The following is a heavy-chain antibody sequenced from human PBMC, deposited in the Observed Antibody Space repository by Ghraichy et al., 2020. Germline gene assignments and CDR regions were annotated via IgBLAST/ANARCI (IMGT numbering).Heavy chain of an antibody. J-gene: IGHJ6*02. V-gene: IGHV3-7*01. Sequence: GGSLRLSCAASGFTFSSDWMSWVRQAPGKGLEWVANIKQDGSEKYYVDSVKGRFTISRDNAKNSLYLQMNSLRAEDTAVYYCARIESSSWYYYYYGMDVWGQGTTVTVSS. CDR2: IKQDGSEK. D-gene: IGHD6-13*01. CDR1: GFTFSSDW. CDR3: ARIESSSWYYYYYGMDV.